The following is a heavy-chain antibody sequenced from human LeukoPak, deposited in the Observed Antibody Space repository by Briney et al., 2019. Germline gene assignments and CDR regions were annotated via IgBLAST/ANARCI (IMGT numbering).Heavy chain of an antibody. CDR3: ARRPYVWGSYRYKEFDY. CDR1: GGSISSSSYY. V-gene: IGHV4-39*01. Sequence: PSETLSLTCTVSGGSISSSSYYWGWIRQPPGKGLEWIGSIYYSGSTYYNPSLKSRVTISMDTSKNQFSLKLSSVTAADTAVYYCARRPYVWGSYRYKEFDYWGQGTLVTVSS. CDR2: IYYSGST. D-gene: IGHD3-16*02. J-gene: IGHJ4*02.